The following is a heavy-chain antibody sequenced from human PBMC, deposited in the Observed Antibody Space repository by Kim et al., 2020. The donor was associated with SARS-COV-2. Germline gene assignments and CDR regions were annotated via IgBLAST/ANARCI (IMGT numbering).Heavy chain of an antibody. J-gene: IGHJ2*01. D-gene: IGHD6-19*01. CDR2: ISGSGGST. V-gene: IGHV3-23*01. CDR3: AKGYSSDRVRYFDL. CDR1: GLTFSSYA. Sequence: GGSLRLSCAVSGLTFSSYAMSWVRQAPGKGLEWISVISGSGGSTFYADSVKGRFTVSRDNLKNTVYLQMNSLRPEDTAVYYCAKGYSSDRVRYFDLWGRGTRVTVSS.